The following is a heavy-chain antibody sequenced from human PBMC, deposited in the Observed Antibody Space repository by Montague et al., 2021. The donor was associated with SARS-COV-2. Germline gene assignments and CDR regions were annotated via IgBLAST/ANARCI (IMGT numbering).Heavy chain of an antibody. D-gene: IGHD1-7*01. V-gene: IGHV4-39*01. CDR1: GDSITNTRYF. J-gene: IGHJ4*02. CDR3: AVELNYFFDY. CDR2: IYHNGKT. Sequence: SHTRSLTCNVSGDSITNTRYFWGWIRQPPGKALEWIGSIYHNGKTYYNPSLERRALLSIDTSKDQFSLRLSSGIASDTAVYYCAVELNYFFDYWGQGFLVTVSS.